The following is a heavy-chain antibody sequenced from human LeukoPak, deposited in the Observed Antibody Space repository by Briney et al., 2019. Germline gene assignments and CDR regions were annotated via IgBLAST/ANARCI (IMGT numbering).Heavy chain of an antibody. V-gene: IGHV3-66*01. CDR2: IYSGGST. D-gene: IGHD1-26*01. CDR1: GFTFSSYA. Sequence: TGGSLRLSCAASGFTFSSYAMSWVRQAPGKGLEWVSVIYSGGSTYYADSVKGRFTISRDNSKNTLYLQMNSLRAEDTAVYYCASFSGGQPDAFDIWGQGTMVTVSS. CDR3: ASFSGGQPDAFDI. J-gene: IGHJ3*02.